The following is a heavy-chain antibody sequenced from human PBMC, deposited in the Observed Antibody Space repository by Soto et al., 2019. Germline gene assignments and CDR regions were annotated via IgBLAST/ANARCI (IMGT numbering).Heavy chain of an antibody. J-gene: IGHJ6*02. V-gene: IGHV1-18*04. CDR1: GYTFTSYG. CDR3: ARDQPQLDRRAPYYYYGMDL. CDR2: ISAYNGNT. D-gene: IGHD6-6*01. Sequence: GASVKVSCKASGYTFTSYGISWVRQAPGQGLEWMGWISAYNGNTNYAQKLQGRVTMTTDTSTSKAYMELRSLRSDDTAVYYCARDQPQLDRRAPYYYYGMDLWGQGTTVTVSS.